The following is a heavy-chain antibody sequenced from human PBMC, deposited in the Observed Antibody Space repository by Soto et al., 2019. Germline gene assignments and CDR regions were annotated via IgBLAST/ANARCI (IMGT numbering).Heavy chain of an antibody. CDR1: GGPFSSYA. V-gene: IGHV1-69*13. D-gene: IGHD3-22*01. J-gene: IGHJ1*01. Sequence: GASVKVSCKASGGPFSSYAISWVRQAPGQGLEWMGGIIPIFGTANYAQKFQGRVTITADESTSTAYMELSSLRSEDTAVYYCARDRVVVKGAPSAEYFQHWGQGTLVTVSS. CDR2: IIPIFGTA. CDR3: ARDRVVVKGAPSAEYFQH.